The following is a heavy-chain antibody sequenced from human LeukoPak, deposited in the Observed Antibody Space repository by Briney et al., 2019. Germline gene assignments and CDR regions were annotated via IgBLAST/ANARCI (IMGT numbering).Heavy chain of an antibody. V-gene: IGHV3-30*01. Sequence: GGSLRLSCVASGFTLTTYAMSWVRQAPGKGLEWVSFISYDGTDKYYADSVKGRFTISRDNSKNTLYLQMNGLRAEDTAVYYCARAPKLMAYFDYWGQGTLVTVSS. D-gene: IGHD2-8*01. CDR3: ARAPKLMAYFDY. CDR1: GFTLTTYA. J-gene: IGHJ4*02. CDR2: ISYDGTDK.